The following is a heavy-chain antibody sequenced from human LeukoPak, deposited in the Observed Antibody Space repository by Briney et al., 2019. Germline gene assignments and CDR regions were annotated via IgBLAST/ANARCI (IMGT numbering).Heavy chain of an antibody. D-gene: IGHD3-22*01. CDR2: INHSGST. CDR1: GGSFSGYY. Sequence: SETLSLTCAVYGGSFSGYYWSWIRQPPGKGLEWIGEINHSGSTNYNPSLKSRVTISVDTSKNQFSLKLSSVTAADTAVYYCARALTATTDSSGYYVWFDPWGQGTLVTVSS. V-gene: IGHV4-34*01. CDR3: ARALTATTDSSGYYVWFDP. J-gene: IGHJ5*02.